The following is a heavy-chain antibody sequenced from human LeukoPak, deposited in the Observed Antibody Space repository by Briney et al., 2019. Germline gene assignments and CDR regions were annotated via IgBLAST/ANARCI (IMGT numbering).Heavy chain of an antibody. J-gene: IGHJ4*02. D-gene: IGHD3-10*01. CDR2: ISGSGGST. V-gene: IGHV3-23*01. CDR3: AQAVSGGSYPYYFDY. Sequence: GGSLRLSCAASGFTFSSYAMSWVRQAPGKGLEWVSAISGSGGSTYYADSVKGRFTISRDNSKNALYLQMNSLRAEDTAVSYCAQAVSGGSYPYYFDYWGQGTLVTVSS. CDR1: GFTFSSYA.